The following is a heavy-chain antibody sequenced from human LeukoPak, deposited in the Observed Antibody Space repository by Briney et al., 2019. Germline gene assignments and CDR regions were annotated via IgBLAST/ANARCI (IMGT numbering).Heavy chain of an antibody. CDR1: GYSFTSYW. V-gene: IGHV5-51*01. CDR3: ARPDDYGGKPAAFDI. CDR2: IYPGDSDT. Sequence: GESLKISCKSSGYSFTSYWISWVRQMPGKGLEWMGIIYPGDSDTRYSPSFQGQVTISADKSINTAYLQWSSLKASDTAMYYCARPDDYGGKPAAFDIWGQGTMVTVSS. D-gene: IGHD4-23*01. J-gene: IGHJ3*02.